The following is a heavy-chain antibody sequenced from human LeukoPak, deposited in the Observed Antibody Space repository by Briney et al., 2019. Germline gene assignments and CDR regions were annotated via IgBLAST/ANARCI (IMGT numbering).Heavy chain of an antibody. CDR1: GGSFSNYY. V-gene: IGHV4-59*01. J-gene: IGHJ6*03. CDR2: IYYSGST. D-gene: IGHD6-19*01. Sequence: SETLSLTCAVYGGSFSNYYWSCIRQPPGKGLEWIGYIYYSGSTNYNPSLKSRVTISVDTSKNQFSLKLSSVTAADTAVYYCARGSSGWYRAPYYYMDVWGKGTTVTVSS. CDR3: ARGSSGWYRAPYYYMDV.